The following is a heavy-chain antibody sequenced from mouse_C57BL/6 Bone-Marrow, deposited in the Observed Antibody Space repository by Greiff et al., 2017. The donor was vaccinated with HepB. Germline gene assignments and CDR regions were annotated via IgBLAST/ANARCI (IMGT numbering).Heavy chain of an antibody. Sequence: EVQLQQSGPELVKPGASVKIPCKASGYTFTDYNMDWVKQSHGKSLEWIGDINPNNGGTIYNQKFKGKATLTVDKSSSTAYMELRSLTSEDTAVYYCARKGGGNYEDYYAMDYWGQGTSVTVSS. V-gene: IGHV1-18*01. CDR2: INPNNGGT. CDR3: ARKGGGNYEDYYAMDY. J-gene: IGHJ4*01. D-gene: IGHD2-1*01. CDR1: GYTFTDYN.